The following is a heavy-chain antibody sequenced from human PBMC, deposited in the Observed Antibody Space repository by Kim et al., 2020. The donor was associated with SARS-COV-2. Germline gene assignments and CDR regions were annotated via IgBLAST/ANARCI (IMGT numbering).Heavy chain of an antibody. D-gene: IGHD2-21*01. Sequence: GGSLRLSCSASRFPFGQYCIHWVRQAPGKGLEWVAVIYYDGSQDFYAHSVRGRFTISNETYKKTVYLVMNIRRAEDTAVYFATKDLGDGNYCEHWLQGT. J-gene: IGHJ1*01. CDR3: TKDLGDGNYCEH. CDR1: RFPFGQYC. CDR2: IYYDGSQD. V-gene: IGHV3-30*18.